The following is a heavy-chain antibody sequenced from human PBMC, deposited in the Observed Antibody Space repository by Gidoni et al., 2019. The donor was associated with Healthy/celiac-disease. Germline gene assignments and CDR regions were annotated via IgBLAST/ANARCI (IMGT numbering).Heavy chain of an antibody. D-gene: IGHD2-15*01. J-gene: IGHJ4*02. CDR1: GFTFSSYG. Sequence: RSLRLSCAASGFTFSSYGMYWVRQAPREGLDWVAVIWYDGRNKYYADPVKGRFTISRDNSKNTLYLQMNSLRAEDTAVYYCARDVLGYCSGGSCYPEYYFDYWGQGTLVTVSS. CDR3: ARDVLGYCSGGSCYPEYYFDY. V-gene: IGHV3-33*01. CDR2: IWYDGRNK.